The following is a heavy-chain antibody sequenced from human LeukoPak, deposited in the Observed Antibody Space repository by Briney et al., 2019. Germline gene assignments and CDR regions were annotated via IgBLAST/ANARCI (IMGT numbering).Heavy chain of an antibody. CDR2: IYSGGST. D-gene: IGHD5-12*01. V-gene: IGHV3-66*01. CDR1: GFTVSSNY. J-gene: IGHJ4*02. Sequence: GGSLRLSCAVSGFTVSSNYMSWVRQAPGKGLEWVSVIYSGGSTYYADSVKGRFTISRDNSKNTLYLQMNSLRAEDTAVYYCARVGAGGYGGYDYWGQGTLVTVSS. CDR3: ARVGAGGYGGYDY.